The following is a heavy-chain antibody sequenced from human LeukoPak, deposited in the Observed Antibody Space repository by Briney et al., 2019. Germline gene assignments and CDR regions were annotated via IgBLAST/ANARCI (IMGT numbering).Heavy chain of an antibody. V-gene: IGHV4-34*01. CDR2: INHSGST. Sequence: SETLSLTCAVYGGSFSGYYWSWIRQPPGKGLEWIGEINHSGSTNYNPSLKSRVTISVDTSKNQFSLKLSSVTAADTAVYYCARHGQQLVRFGLRGKERGLDYWGQGTLVTVSS. J-gene: IGHJ4*02. CDR1: GGSFSGYY. D-gene: IGHD6-13*01. CDR3: ARHGQQLVRFGLRGKERGLDY.